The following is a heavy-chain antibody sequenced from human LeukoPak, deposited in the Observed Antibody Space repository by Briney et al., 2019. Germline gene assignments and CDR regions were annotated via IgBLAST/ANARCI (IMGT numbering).Heavy chain of an antibody. J-gene: IGHJ4*02. CDR1: GNYR. Sequence: GGSLRLSCAASGNYRMHWVRQVPGKGLVWVSHINSDGSWTSYADSVKGRFTISKDNAENTVYLQMNSLRAEDTAVYYCARGYGSSRGWYWGQGTLVTVSS. D-gene: IGHD6-6*01. V-gene: IGHV3-74*01. CDR2: INSDGSWT. CDR3: ARGYGSSRGWY.